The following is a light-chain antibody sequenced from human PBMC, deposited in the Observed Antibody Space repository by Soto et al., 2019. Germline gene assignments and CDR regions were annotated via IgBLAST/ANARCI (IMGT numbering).Light chain of an antibody. CDR2: DAS. J-gene: IGKJ1*01. V-gene: IGKV3-11*01. CDR1: QSVSSY. CDR3: QQRRYWPVT. Sequence: EIVLTQSPAILSMSPGERATLSCRASQSVSSYFAWYQQKPGQAPRLLIYDASNRATVVPARFSGSGSGTDFTLTISGLEPEDFAVYYCQQRRYWPVTFGQGTKVEIK.